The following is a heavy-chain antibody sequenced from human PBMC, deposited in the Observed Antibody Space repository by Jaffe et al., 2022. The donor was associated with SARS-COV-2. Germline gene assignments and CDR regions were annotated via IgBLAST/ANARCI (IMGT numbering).Heavy chain of an antibody. CDR2: ISSSGGTT. J-gene: IGHJ4*02. V-gene: IGHV3-23*01. D-gene: IGHD1-1*01. CDR3: AKGNWNIGLFDF. CDR1: GFTFSNYA. Sequence: EVQLLESGGGLVQPGGSLRLSCAASGFTFSNYAMSWVRQTPGKGLEWVLGISSSGGTTFSADFVKGRFTISRDNSKNTLFLQINSLRAEDTAIYYCAKGNWNIGLFDFWGQGTLVTVSS.